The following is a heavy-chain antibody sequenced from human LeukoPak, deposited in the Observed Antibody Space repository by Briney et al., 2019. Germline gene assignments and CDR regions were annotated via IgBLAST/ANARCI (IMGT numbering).Heavy chain of an antibody. J-gene: IGHJ4*02. CDR3: ARVHSSGWRILDY. CDR1: GYTFTGYY. Sequence: ASVKVSCKASGYTFTGYYMHWVRQAPGQGLEWMGWINPNSGGTNHAQKFQGRVTMTRDTSISTAYMELSRLRSDDTAVYYCARVHSSGWRILDYWGQGTLVTVSS. V-gene: IGHV1-2*02. D-gene: IGHD6-19*01. CDR2: INPNSGGT.